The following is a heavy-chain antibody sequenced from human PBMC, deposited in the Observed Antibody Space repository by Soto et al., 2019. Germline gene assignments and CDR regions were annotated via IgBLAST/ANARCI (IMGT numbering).Heavy chain of an antibody. CDR2: IFYSGTT. J-gene: IGHJ5*02. CDR1: GGSINSGGYY. CDR3: ARSVDP. Sequence: SETLSLTCTVSGGSINSGGYYWSWIRQHPGKGLEWIGYIFYSGTTYYNPSLKSRVTISVDTSKKQFSLRLTSVTAADTAVYYCARSVDPWGQGTLVTVSS. V-gene: IGHV4-31*03.